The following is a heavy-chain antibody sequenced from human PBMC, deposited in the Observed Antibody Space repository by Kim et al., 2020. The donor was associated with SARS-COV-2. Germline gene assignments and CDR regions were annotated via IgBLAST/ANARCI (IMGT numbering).Heavy chain of an antibody. J-gene: IGHJ6*03. V-gene: IGHV4-34*01. Sequence: PKGRVTISVDTSKHQFSLKLSSVTAADTAVYYCARGYYQLLYTYYYYMDVWGKGTTVTVSS. CDR3: ARGYYQLLYTYYYYMDV. D-gene: IGHD2-2*02.